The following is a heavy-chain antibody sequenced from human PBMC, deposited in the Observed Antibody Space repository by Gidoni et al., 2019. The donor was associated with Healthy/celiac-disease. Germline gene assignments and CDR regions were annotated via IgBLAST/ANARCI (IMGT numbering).Heavy chain of an antibody. J-gene: IGHJ4*02. CDR1: GYTFTGHY. CDR2: INPNSGGT. D-gene: IGHD6-13*01. CDR3: ASLAAAPDY. Sequence: VQLGQSGAEVKKPGPSVKVSCKACGYTFTGHYMNWVRKAPGQGLEWMGRINPNSGGTNYAQKFQVRVTMTRDTSISTAYMELSRLRSDDTAVYYCASLAAAPDYWGQGTLVTVSS. V-gene: IGHV1-2*06.